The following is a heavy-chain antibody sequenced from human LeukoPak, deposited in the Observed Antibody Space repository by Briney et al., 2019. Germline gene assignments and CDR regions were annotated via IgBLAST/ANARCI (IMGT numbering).Heavy chain of an antibody. D-gene: IGHD2-15*01. CDR2: FDPEDGET. J-gene: IGHJ4*02. V-gene: IGHV1-24*01. Sequence: ASVKVSCKVSGYTLTELSMHWVRQAPGKELEWMGGFDPEDGETIYAQKFQGRGTMTEDTSTDTAYMELSSLRSEDTAVYYCATGCSGGSCYLDYWGQGTLVTVSS. CDR3: ATGCSGGSCYLDY. CDR1: GYTLTELS.